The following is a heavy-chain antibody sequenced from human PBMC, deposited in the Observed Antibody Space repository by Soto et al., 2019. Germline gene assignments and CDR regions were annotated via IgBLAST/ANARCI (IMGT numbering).Heavy chain of an antibody. CDR2: IYWDDDK. Sequence: QITLKESGPTLEKPTQTLTLTCTFSGFSLSTSGVGVGWIRQPPGKALEWLALIYWDDDKRYSPSLKSRLTIPKETSKNQVVFTMTNMDPVDTVTYYCAHSLYDYVWGTNWFDPWGQGTLVTVSS. CDR3: AHSLYDYVWGTNWFDP. V-gene: IGHV2-5*02. CDR1: GFSLSTSGVG. J-gene: IGHJ5*02. D-gene: IGHD3-16*01.